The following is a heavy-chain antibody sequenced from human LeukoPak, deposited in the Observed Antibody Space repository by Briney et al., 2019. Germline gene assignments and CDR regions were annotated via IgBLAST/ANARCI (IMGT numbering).Heavy chain of an antibody. Sequence: SQALSLTCTVSGGSISSGGYYWSWIRQHPGKGLEWIGYIYYSGSTYYNPSLKSRVTISVDTSKNQFSLKLSSVTAADTAVYYCAREVKEWYGSGSEWNYYYYMDVWGKGTTVTVSS. J-gene: IGHJ6*03. CDR3: AREVKEWYGSGSEWNYYYYMDV. CDR1: GGSISSGGYY. CDR2: IYYSGST. V-gene: IGHV4-31*03. D-gene: IGHD3-10*01.